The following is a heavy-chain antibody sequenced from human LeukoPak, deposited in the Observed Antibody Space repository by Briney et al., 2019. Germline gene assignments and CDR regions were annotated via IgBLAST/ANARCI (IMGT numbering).Heavy chain of an antibody. J-gene: IGHJ4*02. CDR1: GFTFSRYW. CDR2: IKEDGSDK. CDR3: YASRDTALDT. D-gene: IGHD5-18*01. V-gene: IGHV3-7*01. Sequence: PGGSLRLSCAAPGFTFSRYWMTWVRQAPGKGLEWVANIKEDGSDKYYVDSVRGRSTISRDNAKNSLYLQMSSLTAEDTAVYYCYASRDTALDTGGQGTLVTVSS.